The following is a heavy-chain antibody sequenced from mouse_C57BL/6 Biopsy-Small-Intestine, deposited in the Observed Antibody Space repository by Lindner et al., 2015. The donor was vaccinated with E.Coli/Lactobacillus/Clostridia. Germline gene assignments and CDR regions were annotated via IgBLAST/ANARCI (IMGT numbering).Heavy chain of an antibody. CDR2: ISSGSSTI. CDR1: GFTFSDYG. D-gene: IGHD4-1*01. Sequence: VQLQEVWGGLVKPGGSLKLSCAASGFTFSDYGMHWVRQAPEKGLEWVAYISSGSSTIYYADTVKGRFTISRDNAKNTLFLQMTSLRSEDTAMYYCARDWDGYYFDYWGQGTTLTVSS. CDR3: ARDWDGYYFDY. V-gene: IGHV5-17*01. J-gene: IGHJ2*01.